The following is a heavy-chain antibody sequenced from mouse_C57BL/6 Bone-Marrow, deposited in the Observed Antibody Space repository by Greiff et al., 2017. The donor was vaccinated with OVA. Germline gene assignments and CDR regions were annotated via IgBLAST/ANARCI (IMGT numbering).Heavy chain of an antibody. V-gene: IGHV1-5*01. CDR1: GYTFTSYW. CDR2: IYPGNSDT. J-gene: IGHJ4*01. CDR3: TGGLRRGIIVYYYAMDY. Sequence: VQLQQSGTVLARPGASVKMSCKTSGYTFTSYWMHWVKQRPGQGLEWIGAIYPGNSDTSYNQKFKGKAKLTAVTSASTAYMELSSLTNEDSAVYYCTGGLRRGIIVYYYAMDYWGQGTSVTVSS. D-gene: IGHD2-4*01.